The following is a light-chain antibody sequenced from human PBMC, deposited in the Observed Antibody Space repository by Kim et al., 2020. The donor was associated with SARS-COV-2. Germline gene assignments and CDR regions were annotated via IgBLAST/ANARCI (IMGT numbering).Light chain of an antibody. CDR2: DVS. CDR1: SSDVGGYNY. CDR3: SSYTSSSAWV. Sequence: GQSITISCTGSSSDVGGYNYVSWYQQHPGKAPKLMIYDVSKRPSGISNRFSGSKSGNTASLTISGLQPEDEADYYCSSYTSSSAWVFGGGTQLTVL. J-gene: IGLJ3*02. V-gene: IGLV2-14*03.